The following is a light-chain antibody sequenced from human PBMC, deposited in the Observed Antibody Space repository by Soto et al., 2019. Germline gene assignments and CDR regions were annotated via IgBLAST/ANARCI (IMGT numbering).Light chain of an antibody. Sequence: EIVLTQSPGTLSLSPGERATLSCRASQTIVSDYLAWYQQKPGQAPRLLMYGASSRATGVPDRFSGSESETDFTLTISRVETEDSAVYYGQQFGYSFIFTFGPGTKVDIK. CDR3: QQFGYSFIFT. CDR1: QTIVSDY. V-gene: IGKV3-20*01. J-gene: IGKJ3*01. CDR2: GAS.